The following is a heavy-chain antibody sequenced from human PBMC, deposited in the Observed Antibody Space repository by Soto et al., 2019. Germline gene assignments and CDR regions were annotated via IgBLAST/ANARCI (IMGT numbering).Heavy chain of an antibody. V-gene: IGHV4-30-4*01. J-gene: IGHJ5*02. Sequence: PSETLSLTCTVSGGSISSGDYYWSWIRQPPGKGLEWIGYIYYSGSTYYNPSLKSRVTISVDTSKNQFSLKLSSVTAADTAVYYCARDSPGDYDFWSGPFDPWGQGTLVTVS. D-gene: IGHD3-3*01. CDR3: ARDSPGDYDFWSGPFDP. CDR1: GGSISSGDYY. CDR2: IYYSGST.